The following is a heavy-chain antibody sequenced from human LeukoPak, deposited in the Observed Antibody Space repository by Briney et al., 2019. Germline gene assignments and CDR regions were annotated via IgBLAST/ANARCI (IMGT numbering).Heavy chain of an antibody. CDR1: GFIFSDYA. CDR3: TRPNVTIMPRGVPPTPDS. CDR2: IRSEAYGGTA. V-gene: IGHV3-49*03. D-gene: IGHD3-10*01. J-gene: IGHJ4*02. Sequence: PGGSLRLSCTASGFIFSDYAMGWFRQAPGKGLEWVGFIRSEAYGGTADYAASVKGRFTISRDQSKNIAYLQMSGLKVEDTAMYYCTRPNVTIMPRGVPPTPDSWGQGTLVIVSS.